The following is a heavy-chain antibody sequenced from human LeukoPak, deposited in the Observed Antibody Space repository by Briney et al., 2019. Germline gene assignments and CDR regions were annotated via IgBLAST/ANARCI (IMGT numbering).Heavy chain of an antibody. Sequence: GASVKVSCKASGYTFTSYDINWVRQATGQGLEWMGWINPNSGGTNYVQKFQGRVTMTRDTSISTAYMELSRLRSDDTAVYYCARDPVFLDIWGQGTMVTVSS. V-gene: IGHV1-2*02. CDR3: ARDPVFLDI. J-gene: IGHJ3*02. CDR1: GYTFTSYD. D-gene: IGHD2-21*01. CDR2: INPNSGGT.